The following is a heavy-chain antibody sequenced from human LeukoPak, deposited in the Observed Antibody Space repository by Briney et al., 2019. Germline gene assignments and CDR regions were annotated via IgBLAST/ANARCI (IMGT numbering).Heavy chain of an antibody. D-gene: IGHD3-22*01. Sequence: GGSLRLSCAASGFTFDDYTMRWVRQAPGKGLEWVSLISWDGGSTYYADSVKGRFTISRDNSKNSLYLQMNSLRTEDTALYYCAKDWNPMIVASTAFDYWGQGTLVTVSS. V-gene: IGHV3-43*01. CDR1: GFTFDDYT. CDR3: AKDWNPMIVASTAFDY. CDR2: ISWDGGST. J-gene: IGHJ4*02.